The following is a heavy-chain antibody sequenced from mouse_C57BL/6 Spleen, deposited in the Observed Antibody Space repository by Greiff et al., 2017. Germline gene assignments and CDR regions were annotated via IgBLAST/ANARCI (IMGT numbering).Heavy chain of an antibody. CDR2: ISDGGSYT. Sequence: DVMLVESGGGLVKPGGSLKLSCAASGFTFSSYAMSWVRQTPEKRLEWVATISDGGSYTYYPDNVKGRFTISRDNAKNNLYLQMSHLKSEDTAMYYCARERGKGYDYDGGYYAMDYWGQGTSVTVSS. J-gene: IGHJ4*01. V-gene: IGHV5-4*01. CDR1: GFTFSSYA. D-gene: IGHD2-4*01. CDR3: ARERGKGYDYDGGYYAMDY.